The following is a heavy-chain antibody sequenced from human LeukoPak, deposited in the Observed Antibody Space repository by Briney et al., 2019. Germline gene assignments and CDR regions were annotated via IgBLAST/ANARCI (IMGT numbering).Heavy chain of an antibody. D-gene: IGHD2-2*01. CDR2: INHSVST. J-gene: IGHJ6*04. Sequence: SETLSLTCAVYGGSFSGYYWGWIRHPPGKGLEWIGEINHSVSTNYNPSLRSRVTISVDTAKNQFSLKLSSVPAADTAVYYCARGLRGSSTSRVSSKISVHYYGMDVWGKGTTVTVSS. CDR3: ARGLRGSSTSRVSSKISVHYYGMDV. V-gene: IGHV4-34*01. CDR1: GGSFSGYY.